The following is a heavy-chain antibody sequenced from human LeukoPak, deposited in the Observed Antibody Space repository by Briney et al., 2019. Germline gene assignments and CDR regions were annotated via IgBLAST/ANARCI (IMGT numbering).Heavy chain of an antibody. Sequence: PSETLSLTCTVSGYSINTGYFWGWIRQPPGKGLEWIGSIYHSGSNYYNPSLKSRVTISADTSKNQFSLKVTSVTAADTAVYYCARDPEHCTRTACRGVFDYWGQGILVTVSS. D-gene: IGHD1-14*01. V-gene: IGHV4-38-2*02. CDR2: IYHSGSN. J-gene: IGHJ4*02. CDR1: GYSINTGYF. CDR3: ARDPEHCTRTACRGVFDY.